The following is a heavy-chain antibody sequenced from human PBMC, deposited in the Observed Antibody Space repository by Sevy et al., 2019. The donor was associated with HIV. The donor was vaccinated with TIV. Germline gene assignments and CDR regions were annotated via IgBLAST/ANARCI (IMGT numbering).Heavy chain of an antibody. J-gene: IGHJ6*02. Sequence: ASVKVSCKASGGTFSSYDINWVRQAPGQGLEWVGQIIPIFGTSSYAHNFQGRVTITADESTSTAYMDLSSLRSVDTAVYYCARGGGAVDHGMDVWGQGTTVTVSS. V-gene: IGHV1-69*13. CDR3: ARGGGAVDHGMDV. D-gene: IGHD2-21*01. CDR1: GGTFSSYD. CDR2: IIPIFGTS.